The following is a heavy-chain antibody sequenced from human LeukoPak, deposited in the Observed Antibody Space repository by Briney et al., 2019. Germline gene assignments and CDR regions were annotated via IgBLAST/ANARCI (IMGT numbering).Heavy chain of an antibody. CDR2: MNPNSGNT. V-gene: IGHV1-8*03. Sequence: ASVRVSCKASGYTFTIYDISWVRQAPGQGLEWMGWMNPNSGNTCYAQKFQGRVTITRNTSTSTAYMELSSLRAEDTAVYYCARGGYHWNDGLFAPWGQGTLVTVSS. CDR3: ARGGYHWNDGLFAP. D-gene: IGHD1-20*01. CDR1: GYTFTIYD. J-gene: IGHJ5*02.